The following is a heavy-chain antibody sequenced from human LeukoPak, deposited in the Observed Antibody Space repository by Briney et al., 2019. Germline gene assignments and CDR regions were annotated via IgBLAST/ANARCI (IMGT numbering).Heavy chain of an antibody. Sequence: PSETLSLTCTVSGGSISSGGYYWSWIRQPPGKGLEWIGYIYHSGSTYYNPSLKSRVTISVDRSKNQFSLKLSSVTAADTAVYYCARAARGDHDWGQGTLVTVSS. CDR1: GGSISSGGYY. CDR3: ARAARGDHD. CDR2: IYHSGST. V-gene: IGHV4-30-2*01. J-gene: IGHJ4*02. D-gene: IGHD2-21*02.